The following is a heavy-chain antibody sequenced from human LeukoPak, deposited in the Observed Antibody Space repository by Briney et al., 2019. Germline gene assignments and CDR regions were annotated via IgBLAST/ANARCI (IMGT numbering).Heavy chain of an antibody. J-gene: IGHJ4*02. V-gene: IGHV4-30-4*01. CDR1: GGSFSDYNYY. CDR3: ARGEVVGTSFDY. Sequence: SETLPLTCTVSGGSFSDYNYYWNWIRQPPGKGLEWIGSVHYNGNTYYNPSLKSRIIISLDKSKSQFSLKLTSVTVADTAVYYCARGEVVGTSFDYWGQGTLVTVSS. CDR2: VHYNGNT. D-gene: IGHD1-26*01.